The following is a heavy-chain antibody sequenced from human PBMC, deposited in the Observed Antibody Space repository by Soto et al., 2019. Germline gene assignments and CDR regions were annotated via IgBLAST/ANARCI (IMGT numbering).Heavy chain of an antibody. CDR1: GFTFSRYW. D-gene: IGHD3-3*01. J-gene: IGHJ3*02. V-gene: IGHV3-74*01. CDR2: ISTEGSTT. CDR3: AKDDFFVVGISRGFDM. Sequence: EVQLVESGGGLVQPGGSLRLSCAASGFTFSRYWMHWVRQAPGEGLVWVSGISTEGSTTRYVDSVKGRFTISRDNVKNTLYVQMSSLRAEDTAVYYWAKDDFFVVGISRGFDMWGQGTVVTVSS.